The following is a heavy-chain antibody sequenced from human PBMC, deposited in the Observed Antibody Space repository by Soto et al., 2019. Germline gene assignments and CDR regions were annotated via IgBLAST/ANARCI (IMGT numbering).Heavy chain of an antibody. CDR1: GFTFSSYA. CDR3: ARTDRDFYGLDV. CDR2: ISYDGSNK. J-gene: IGHJ6*02. V-gene: IGHV3-30-3*01. Sequence: GSLRLSCAASGFTFSSYAMHWVRQAPGKGLEWVAVISYDGSNKYYADSVKGRFTISRDNSKNTLYLQMNSLRAEDTAVYYCARTDRDFYGLDVWGQGTTVTVSS.